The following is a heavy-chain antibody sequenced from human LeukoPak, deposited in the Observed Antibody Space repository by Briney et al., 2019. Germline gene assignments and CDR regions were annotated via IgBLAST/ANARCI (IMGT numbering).Heavy chain of an antibody. Sequence: GGSLRLSCAASGFTFSDYYMSWIRQAPGKGLEWVSYISSSGSTIYYADSVKGRFTISRDNAKNSLYLQMNSLRAEDAAVYYCAKGAGDIIVVPADYGMDVWGQGTTVTVSS. D-gene: IGHD2-2*01. V-gene: IGHV3-11*01. CDR2: ISSSGSTI. J-gene: IGHJ6*02. CDR1: GFTFSDYY. CDR3: AKGAGDIIVVPADYGMDV.